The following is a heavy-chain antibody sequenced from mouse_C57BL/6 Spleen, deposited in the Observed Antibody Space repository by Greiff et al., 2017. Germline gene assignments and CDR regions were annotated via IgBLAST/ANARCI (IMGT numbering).Heavy chain of an antibody. CDR2: IWSGGST. V-gene: IGHV2-2*01. D-gene: IGHD3-2*02. J-gene: IGHJ4*01. Sequence: QVQLQQSGPGLVQPSQSLSITCTVSGFSLTSYGVHWVRQSPGKGLEWLGVIWSGGSTDYNAAFISRLSISKDNSKSQFFFKMNSLQADDTAIYYCARGGAQAFYYAMDYWGQGTSVTFSS. CDR1: GFSLTSYG. CDR3: ARGGAQAFYYAMDY.